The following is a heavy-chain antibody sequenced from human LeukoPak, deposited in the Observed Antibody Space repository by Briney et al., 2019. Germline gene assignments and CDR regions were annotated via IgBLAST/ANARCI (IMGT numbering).Heavy chain of an antibody. CDR1: GFTFSAYA. CDR3: ARVRSSSFDY. J-gene: IGHJ4*02. Sequence: GGSLRLSCEASGFTFSAYAMTWVRQAPGKGLEWVSSINSNSNYIYYADSVKGRFTISRDNAKNSLYLQMNSLRAEDTAVYYCARVRSSSFDYWGQGTLVTVSS. D-gene: IGHD6-13*01. CDR2: INSNSNYI. V-gene: IGHV3-21*01.